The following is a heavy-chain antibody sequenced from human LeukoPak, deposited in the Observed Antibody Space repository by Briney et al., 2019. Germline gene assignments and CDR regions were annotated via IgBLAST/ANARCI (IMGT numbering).Heavy chain of an antibody. Sequence: GASVKVSCKASGYTFTSYDINWVRQATGQGLEWMGWMNPNSGNTGYAQKFQGRVTITRNTSISTAYMELSSLRSEDTAVYYCARAYYDFWSGYYTHWFDPWGQGTLVTVSS. CDR3: ARAYYDFWSGYYTHWFDP. CDR1: GYTFTSYD. D-gene: IGHD3-3*01. CDR2: MNPNSGNT. V-gene: IGHV1-8*03. J-gene: IGHJ5*02.